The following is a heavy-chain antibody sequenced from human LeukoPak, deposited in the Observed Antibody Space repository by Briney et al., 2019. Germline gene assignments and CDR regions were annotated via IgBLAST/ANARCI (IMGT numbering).Heavy chain of an antibody. V-gene: IGHV3-23*01. Sequence: GGSLRLSCAASGFTFSNYAMNWVRQAPGEGLEWVSSISVSGGSTFYADSVKGRFTISRDNSKNTLYLQMNSLRAEDTAVYYCAKDDRIQTRRYSYNYWGQGTLVTVSS. CDR3: AKDDRIQTRRYSYNY. CDR1: GFTFSNYA. J-gene: IGHJ4*02. CDR2: ISVSGGST. D-gene: IGHD5-18*01.